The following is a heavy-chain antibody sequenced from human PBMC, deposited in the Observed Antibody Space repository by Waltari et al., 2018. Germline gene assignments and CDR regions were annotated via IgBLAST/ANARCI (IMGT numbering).Heavy chain of an antibody. J-gene: IGHJ4*02. CDR3: ARDHNWGPDY. V-gene: IGHV1-2*02. CDR1: GYTFTNFY. CDR2: IHPGGGDT. D-gene: IGHD7-27*01. Sequence: QVQLVQSGAELKNPGASVRVSCTTSGYTFTNFYFHWVRQAPGQGLEWMGWIHPGGGDTNYAQKFRGRVTLTRDTSIDTAYLELNGLTSDDTAIYYCARDHNWGPDYWGQGTLVTVSS.